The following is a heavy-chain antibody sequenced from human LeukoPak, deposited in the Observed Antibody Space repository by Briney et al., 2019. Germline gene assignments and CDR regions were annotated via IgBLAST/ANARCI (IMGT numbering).Heavy chain of an antibody. V-gene: IGHV1-18*01. CDR1: GYTFTSYG. D-gene: IGHD3-22*01. CDR2: ISAYNGNI. Sequence: ASVKVSCKASGYTFTSYGISWVRQAPGQGLEWMGWISAYNGNINYAQKLQGRVTMTTDTSTSTAYMELRSLRSDDTAVYYCARVPGYYDSSGYLEIFDYWGQGTLVTVSS. CDR3: ARVPGYYDSSGYLEIFDY. J-gene: IGHJ4*02.